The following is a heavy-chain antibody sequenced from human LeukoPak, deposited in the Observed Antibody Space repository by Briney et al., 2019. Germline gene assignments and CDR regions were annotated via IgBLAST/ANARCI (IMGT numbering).Heavy chain of an antibody. CDR2: ISGSGGST. V-gene: IGHV3-23*01. CDR1: GFTFSSYA. D-gene: IGHD2-15*01. CDR3: AKQGASKSSVAATLRLDY. Sequence: GGSLRLSCAASGFTFSSYAMSWVRQAPGKGLEWVSAISGSGGSTYYADSVKGRFTISRDNSKNTLYLQMNSLRAEDTAVYYCAKQGASKSSVAATLRLDYWGQGTLVTVSS. J-gene: IGHJ4*02.